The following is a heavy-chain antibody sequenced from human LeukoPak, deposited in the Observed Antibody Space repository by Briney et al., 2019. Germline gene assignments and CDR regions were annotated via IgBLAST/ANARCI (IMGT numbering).Heavy chain of an antibody. V-gene: IGHV6-1*01. Sequence: ASQTLSLTCAISGDSVSSNSAAWNWLRQSPSRGLEWLGRTYYRSKWYNDYAVSVKSRIIISPDTSKNQFSLQLNSVTPEDTAVYYCARAGDGYNSPTDYWGQGTLVTVSS. D-gene: IGHD5-24*01. CDR1: GDSVSSNSAA. CDR2: TYYRSKWYN. CDR3: ARAGDGYNSPTDY. J-gene: IGHJ4*02.